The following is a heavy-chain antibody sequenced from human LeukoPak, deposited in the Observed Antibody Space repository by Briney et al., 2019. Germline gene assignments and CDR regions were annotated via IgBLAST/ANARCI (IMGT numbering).Heavy chain of an antibody. Sequence: PSETLSLTCTVSGGSISSSSYYWGWIRQPPGKGLEWIGSIYYSGSTYYNPSLKSRVTISVDTSKNQFSLKLSSVTAADTAVYYCARAKFRGVRSGSYYNADVGYYGMDVWGQGTTVTVSS. V-gene: IGHV4-39*07. CDR1: GGSISSSSYY. D-gene: IGHD3-10*01. CDR3: ARAKFRGVRSGSYYNADVGYYGMDV. J-gene: IGHJ6*02. CDR2: IYYSGST.